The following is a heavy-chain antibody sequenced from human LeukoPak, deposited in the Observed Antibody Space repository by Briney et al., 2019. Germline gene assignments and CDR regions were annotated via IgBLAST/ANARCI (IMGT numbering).Heavy chain of an antibody. Sequence: PSETLSLTCAVYGGSFSGYYWSWIRQPPGKGLEWIGEINHSGSTNYNPSLKSRVTISVDTSKNQFSLKLSSVTAADTAVYYCARGRFWDHFDYWGQGTLVTVSS. CDR1: GGSFSGYY. J-gene: IGHJ4*02. CDR3: ARGRFWDHFDY. CDR2: INHSGST. V-gene: IGHV4-34*01. D-gene: IGHD3-10*01.